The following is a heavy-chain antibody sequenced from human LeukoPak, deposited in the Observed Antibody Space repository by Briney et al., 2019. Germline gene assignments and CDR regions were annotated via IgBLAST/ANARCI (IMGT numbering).Heavy chain of an antibody. CDR1: GFTFSTYW. CDR2: IKEDGSDT. Sequence: AAGTLRLSCAASGFTFSTYWMDWVRQAPRKGLELVASIKEDGSDTNYVGSVRGRFTVSRDNTTNYLYMQMNSLGAADTAVSYSASDRAFSQFYYCGQGTLVTVSS. CDR3: ASDRAFSQFYY. J-gene: IGHJ4*02. V-gene: IGHV3-7*01. D-gene: IGHD3-10*01.